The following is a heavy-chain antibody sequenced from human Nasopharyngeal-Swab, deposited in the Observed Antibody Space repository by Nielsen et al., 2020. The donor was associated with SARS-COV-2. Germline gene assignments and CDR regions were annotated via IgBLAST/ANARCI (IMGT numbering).Heavy chain of an antibody. V-gene: IGHV3-66*02. CDR3: ARDHSYGSRYYYYYYMDV. J-gene: IGHJ6*03. CDR1: GFTVSSNY. CDR2: IYSGGST. Sequence: GESLKISCAASGFTVSSNYMSWVRQAPGKGPEWVSVIYSGGSTYYADSVKGRFTISRDNSKNTLYLQMNSLRAEDTAVYYCARDHSYGSRYYYYYYMDVWGKGTTVTVSS. D-gene: IGHD5-18*01.